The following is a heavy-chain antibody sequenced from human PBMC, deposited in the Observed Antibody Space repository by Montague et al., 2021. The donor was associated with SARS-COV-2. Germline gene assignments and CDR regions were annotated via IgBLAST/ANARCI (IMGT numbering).Heavy chain of an antibody. CDR2: IYYSGGT. Sequence: SETLSLTCTVSGGSISSYYWSWIRQPPGKGLGRIGYIYYSGGTNYNPSLKSRVTISVDTSKNQFSLKLSSVTAAGTAVYYCARGFDYWGQGTLVTVSS. J-gene: IGHJ4*02. V-gene: IGHV4-59*01. CDR3: ARGFDY. CDR1: GGSISSYY.